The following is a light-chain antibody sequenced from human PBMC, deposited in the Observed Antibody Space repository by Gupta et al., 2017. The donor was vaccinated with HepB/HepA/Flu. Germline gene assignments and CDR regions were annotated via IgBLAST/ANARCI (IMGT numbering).Light chain of an antibody. CDR2: SDN. CDR3: AAWDDSLTGLVV. J-gene: IGLJ2*01. CDR1: SSNIGSNT. V-gene: IGLV1-44*01. Sequence: QSVLTQPPSASGTPGQRVTISCSGSSSNIGSNTVTWYQQLPGTAPKLLIYSDNQRPSGVPDRFSASKSGTSASLAISALQSEDQAIYYCAAWDDSLTGLVVFGGGTKLTVL.